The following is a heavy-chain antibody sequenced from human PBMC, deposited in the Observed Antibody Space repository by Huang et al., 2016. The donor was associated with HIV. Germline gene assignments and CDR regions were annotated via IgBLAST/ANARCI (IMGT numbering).Heavy chain of an antibody. D-gene: IGHD1-26*01. CDR3: ARDLGVYEGFDI. CDR2: ISYDGSNK. Sequence: VAVISYDGSNKYYADSVKGRFTISRDNSKNTVCWQMNSLRAEDTAVYYCARDLGVYEGFDIWGQGTMVTVSS. V-gene: IGHV3-30-3*01. J-gene: IGHJ3*02.